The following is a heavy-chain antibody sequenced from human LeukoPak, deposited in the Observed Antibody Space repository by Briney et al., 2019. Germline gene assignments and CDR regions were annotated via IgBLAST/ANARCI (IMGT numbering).Heavy chain of an antibody. CDR1: GFSFSSYW. Sequence: GGSLRLSCAASGFSFSSYWMTWVRQAPGKGLEWVANIKEDGSDKYYVDSVKGRFTISRDNAKNSLYLQMNSLRAEDTAVYYCTKYGDDDTPGLSWGQGTLVTVSS. D-gene: IGHD4-17*01. CDR3: TKYGDDDTPGLS. J-gene: IGHJ4*02. CDR2: IKEDGSDK. V-gene: IGHV3-7*02.